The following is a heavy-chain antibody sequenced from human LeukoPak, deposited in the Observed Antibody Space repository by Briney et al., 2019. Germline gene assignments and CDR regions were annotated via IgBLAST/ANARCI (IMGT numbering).Heavy chain of an antibody. Sequence: SETLSLTCTVSGGSISSSSYYWGWIRQPPGKGLEWIGEINHSGSTNYNPSLKSRVTISVDTSKNQFSLKLSSVTAADTAVYYCASGPFYYDILTGYYNYFDYWGQGTLVTVSS. CDR2: INHSGST. V-gene: IGHV4-39*07. D-gene: IGHD3-9*01. J-gene: IGHJ4*02. CDR1: GGSISSSSYY. CDR3: ASGPFYYDILTGYYNYFDY.